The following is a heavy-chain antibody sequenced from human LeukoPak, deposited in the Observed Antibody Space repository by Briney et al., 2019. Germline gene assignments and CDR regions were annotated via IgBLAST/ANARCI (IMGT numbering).Heavy chain of an antibody. Sequence: GGSLRLSCAASGFTFSSYAMHWVRQAPGKGLEWVAVISYDGSNKYYADSVKGRFTISRDNSKNTLYLQMNSLRAEDTAVYYCARVIEVAGPLFDYWGQETLVTVSS. CDR1: GFTFSSYA. D-gene: IGHD6-19*01. CDR3: ARVIEVAGPLFDY. V-gene: IGHV3-30*04. CDR2: ISYDGSNK. J-gene: IGHJ4*02.